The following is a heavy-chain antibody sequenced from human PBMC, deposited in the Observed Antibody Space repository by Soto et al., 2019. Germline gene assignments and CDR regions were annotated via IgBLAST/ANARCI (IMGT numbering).Heavy chain of an antibody. Sequence: EVQLLESGGGLVQPGGSLRLSCAASGFTFSSYAMSWVRQAPGKGLEWVSAISCSGGSTYYADSVTGRFTISRDNSKNTLYLQMNSLRAEDTAVYYCAKDPRYCSGGSCYFHYYYMDVWGKGTTVTVSS. CDR2: ISCSGGST. CDR3: AKDPRYCSGGSCYFHYYYMDV. V-gene: IGHV3-23*01. D-gene: IGHD2-15*01. CDR1: GFTFSSYA. J-gene: IGHJ6*03.